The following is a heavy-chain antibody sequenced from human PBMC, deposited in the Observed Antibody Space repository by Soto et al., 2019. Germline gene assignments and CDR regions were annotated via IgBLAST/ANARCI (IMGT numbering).Heavy chain of an antibody. D-gene: IGHD3-16*02. CDR3: VKDIGHHHDPLAM. CDR1: GFTFSTYA. CDR2: ISESGYT. J-gene: IGHJ3*02. V-gene: IGHV3-23*01. Sequence: GGSLRLSCVVSGFTFSTYAMSWVRQAPGKGLEWVSSISESGYTSYADSVKGRFTISRDNSKNTLSLQMNSLRADDTAVYYCVKDIGHHHDPLAMWGQGTMDPVSS.